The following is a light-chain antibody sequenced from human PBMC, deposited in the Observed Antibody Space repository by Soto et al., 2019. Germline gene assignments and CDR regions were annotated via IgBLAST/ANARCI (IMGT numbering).Light chain of an antibody. V-gene: IGKV1-33*01. CDR2: DAS. CDR1: QDISNY. J-gene: IGKJ2*01. Sequence: DIQMTQSPSSLSASVGDRVTITGQASQDISNYLNWYQQKPGKAPKLLIYDASNLETGVPSRFSGSGSGTDFTFTISSLKPEDIATYYCQQYDNLPPYTFGQGTKLEIK. CDR3: QQYDNLPPYT.